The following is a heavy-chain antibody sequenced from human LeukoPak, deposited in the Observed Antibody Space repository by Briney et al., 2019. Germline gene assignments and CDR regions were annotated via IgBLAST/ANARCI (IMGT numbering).Heavy chain of an antibody. Sequence: GGSLRLSCAASGFTFSRYAMSWVRQAPGKGLVWVSAISGGGDNTYYADSVRGRFTISRDNSKNTLFLQMNSLRAEDTAIYYCAKPVDGASVQRYFQHWGQGTLVTVSS. CDR3: AKPVDGASVQRYFQH. J-gene: IGHJ1*01. CDR2: ISGGGDNT. D-gene: IGHD1-1*01. V-gene: IGHV3-23*01. CDR1: GFTFSRYA.